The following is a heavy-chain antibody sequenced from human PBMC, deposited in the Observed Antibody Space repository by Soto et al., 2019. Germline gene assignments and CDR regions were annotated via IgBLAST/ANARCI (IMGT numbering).Heavy chain of an antibody. CDR1: GFTFSTYS. J-gene: IGHJ4*02. Sequence: GSLRLSCAASGFTFSTYSMDWVRQAPGKGLEWVSSISGSGGSTYYADSVKGRFTISRDNSKNTLYLQMNSLRAEDTAVYYCAKPNKAVAGRRDFDYWGQGTLVTVSS. V-gene: IGHV3-23*01. D-gene: IGHD6-19*01. CDR3: AKPNKAVAGRRDFDY. CDR2: ISGSGGST.